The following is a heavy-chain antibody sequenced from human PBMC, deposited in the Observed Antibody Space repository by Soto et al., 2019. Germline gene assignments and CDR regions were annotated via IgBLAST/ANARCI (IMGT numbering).Heavy chain of an antibody. CDR3: ARDFGSSSYSFDP. CDR2: INPNSGGT. Sequence: ASVKVSCKASGYIFTGYYMHWVRQAPGQGLEWMGWINPNSGGTNYAQKFQGWVTMTRDTSISTAYMELSRLRSDDTAVYYCARDFGSSSYSFDPWGQGTLVTVSS. J-gene: IGHJ5*02. D-gene: IGHD6-13*01. CDR1: GYIFTGYY. V-gene: IGHV1-2*04.